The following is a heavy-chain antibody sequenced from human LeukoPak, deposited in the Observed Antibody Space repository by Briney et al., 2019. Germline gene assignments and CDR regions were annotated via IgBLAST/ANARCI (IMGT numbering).Heavy chain of an antibody. CDR2: IYTSGST. V-gene: IGHV4-4*07. D-gene: IGHD4-17*01. CDR1: GGSISNYY. J-gene: IGHJ4*02. CDR3: ARDRAYGDHYFDY. Sequence: SETLSLTCTVSGGSISNYYWSWIRQPAGKGLEWIGRIYTSGSTNYNPSLKSRVTMSVDTSKNQFSLRLSSVTAADTAMYYCARDRAYGDHYFDYWGQGTLVTVSS.